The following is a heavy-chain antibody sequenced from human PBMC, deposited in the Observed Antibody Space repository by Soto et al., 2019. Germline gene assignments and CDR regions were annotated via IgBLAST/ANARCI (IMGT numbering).Heavy chain of an antibody. Sequence: QVQLQESGPGLVKPSETLSVTCTVSGASISSSSYYWAWIRQSPGSGLEWIGTIDYSGDNYYDPSLKTRVTMSADTSTSQLSLKVASVTVADTSVYSSSRQSPPLRRSSFDFWCQGTLVIVSS. CDR1: GASISSSSYY. D-gene: IGHD1-26*01. CDR3: SRQSPPLRRSSFDF. J-gene: IGHJ4*02. CDR2: IDYSGDN. V-gene: IGHV4-39*01.